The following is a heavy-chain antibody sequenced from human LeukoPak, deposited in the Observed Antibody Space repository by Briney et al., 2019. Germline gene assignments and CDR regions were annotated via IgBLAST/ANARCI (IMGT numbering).Heavy chain of an antibody. D-gene: IGHD5-18*01. J-gene: IGHJ4*02. Sequence: GSLRLSCAASGFTFSSYEMNWVRQAPGKGLEWVSYISSSGSTIYYADSVKGRFTISRDNAKNSLYLQMNSLRAEDTAVYYCARSAPWIQLWFDYWGQGTLVTVSS. CDR2: ISSSGSTI. V-gene: IGHV3-48*03. CDR3: ARSAPWIQLWFDY. CDR1: GFTFSSYE.